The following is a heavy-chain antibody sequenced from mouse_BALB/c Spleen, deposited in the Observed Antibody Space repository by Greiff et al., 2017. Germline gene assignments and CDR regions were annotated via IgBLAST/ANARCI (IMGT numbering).Heavy chain of an antibody. CDR1: GYTFTSSW. CDR2: IHPNSGNT. J-gene: IGHJ3*01. V-gene: IGHV1S130*01. CDR3: AREITAWFAY. Sequence: VQLQQPGSVLVRPGASLKLSCKVSGYTFTSSWMHWAKQRPGQGLEWIGEIHPNSGNTNYNEKFKGKATLTVDTSSSTAYVDLSSLTSEDSAVYYCAREITAWFAYWGQGTLVTVSA. D-gene: IGHD1-1*01.